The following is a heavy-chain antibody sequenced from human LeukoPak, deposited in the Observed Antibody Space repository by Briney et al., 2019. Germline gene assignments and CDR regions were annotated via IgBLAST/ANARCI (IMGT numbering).Heavy chain of an antibody. CDR1: GYTFIGYY. CDR3: ARDYGDPFLTFDF. J-gene: IGHJ4*02. CDR2: INPNSGDT. V-gene: IGHV1-2*02. Sequence: ASVKVSCKASGYTFIGYYMHWVRQAPGQGLEWVGWINPNSGDTNYAQKLQGRVTMTRDTSISTAYMDLSRLRSDDTAVYYCARDYGDPFLTFDFWGQGTLVTVSS. D-gene: IGHD4-17*01.